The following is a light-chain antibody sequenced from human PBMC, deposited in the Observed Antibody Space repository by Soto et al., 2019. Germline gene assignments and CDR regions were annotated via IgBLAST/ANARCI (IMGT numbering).Light chain of an antibody. V-gene: IGKV3-11*01. J-gene: IGKJ5*01. Sequence: EIVLTQSPGTLSWASVQRATLSCRVSESISRDYLAWYQQRLGQAPRLLIYDASNRAAGIPARFSGSGSGTDFTLTISSLEPEDFAIYYCQQRQYWPPITFGQGTRLEIK. CDR2: DAS. CDR1: ESISRDY. CDR3: QQRQYWPPIT.